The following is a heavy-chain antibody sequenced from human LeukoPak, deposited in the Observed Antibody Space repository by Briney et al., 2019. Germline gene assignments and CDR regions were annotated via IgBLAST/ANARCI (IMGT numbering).Heavy chain of an antibody. Sequence: PSETLSLTCTVSGCSITSGYYWGWVRQPPGKGLEWIGSIYHSGTTYYNPSLKSRVTISVDTSKNQFSLKLTSVTAADTAVYYCARGVNSGYFDYCGQGTLVTVSS. J-gene: IGHJ4*02. CDR2: IYHSGTT. V-gene: IGHV4-38-2*02. D-gene: IGHD1-26*01. CDR3: ARGVNSGYFDY. CDR1: GCSITSGYY.